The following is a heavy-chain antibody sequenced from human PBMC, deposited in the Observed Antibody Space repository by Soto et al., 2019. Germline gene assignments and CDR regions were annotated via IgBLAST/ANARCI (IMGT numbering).Heavy chain of an antibody. Sequence: GGSLRLSCASSGFNFRTFTMHWVRQAPGKGLEWVAGISYDGINAYYADSVKGRFAISRDNSKNTVSLQINSLRPADTAAYYCAKDGVNYASLSPVDDWGQGTLGTVSS. V-gene: IGHV3-30*09. D-gene: IGHD2-2*01. CDR2: ISYDGINA. CDR3: AKDGVNYASLSPVDD. CDR1: GFNFRTFT. J-gene: IGHJ4*02.